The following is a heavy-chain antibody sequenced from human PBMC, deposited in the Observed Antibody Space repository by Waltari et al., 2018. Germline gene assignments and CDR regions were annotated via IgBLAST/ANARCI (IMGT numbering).Heavy chain of an antibody. J-gene: IGHJ5*02. CDR1: GYSLTESA. D-gene: IGHD2-15*01. V-gene: IGHV1-24*01. Sequence: QVQLVQSGAEVKKPGASVKVSCRVAGYSLTESALHWVRQDPGKGLEWLGGFDPEYGEAVYAQEFQGRVTMTEDTSKDTAYMELSSLTYEDTAVYYCTRDRVGYCSGGTCYSRWFDPWGQGTLVTVSS. CDR2: FDPEYGEA. CDR3: TRDRVGYCSGGTCYSRWFDP.